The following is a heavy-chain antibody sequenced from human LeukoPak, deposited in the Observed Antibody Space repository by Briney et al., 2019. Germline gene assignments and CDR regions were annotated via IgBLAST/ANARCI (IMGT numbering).Heavy chain of an antibody. CDR1: GYTFTSYD. Sequence: GASVKVSCKXSGYTFTSYDINWVRQATGQGLEWMGWMNPNSGNTGYAQKFQGRVTMTRNTSISTAYMELRSLRSEDTAVYYCARGQRPSITIFGVVTRKYYFDYWGQGTLVTVSS. D-gene: IGHD3-3*01. CDR3: ARGQRPSITIFGVVTRKYYFDY. V-gene: IGHV1-8*01. CDR2: MNPNSGNT. J-gene: IGHJ4*02.